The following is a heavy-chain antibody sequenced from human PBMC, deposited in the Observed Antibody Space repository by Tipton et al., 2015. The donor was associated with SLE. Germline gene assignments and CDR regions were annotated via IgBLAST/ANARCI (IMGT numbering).Heavy chain of an antibody. J-gene: IGHJ5*02. D-gene: IGHD2-2*01. Sequence: LRLSCAASGFTFSNYGIHWVRQAPGKGLEWVAFIRYDGSNKYYADSVKGRFTISRDSSKNTLYLQMNSLRAEDTAVYYCARDQNIIVVPAVRYNWFDPWGQGTLVTVSS. CDR1: GFTFSNYG. V-gene: IGHV3-30*02. CDR2: IRYDGSNK. CDR3: ARDQNIIVVPAVRYNWFDP.